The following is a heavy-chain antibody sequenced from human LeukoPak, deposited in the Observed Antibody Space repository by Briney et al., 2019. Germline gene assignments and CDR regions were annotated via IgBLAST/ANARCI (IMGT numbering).Heavy chain of an antibody. CDR2: IHASGTT. CDR1: GGSLSSNY. CDR3: ARDARQELLAGGFDF. D-gene: IGHD3-10*01. J-gene: IGHJ4*02. V-gene: IGHV4-4*07. Sequence: SETLSLTCSISGGSLSSNYWSWIRQPAGKGLEWIGRIHASGTTNYDPSLKRRLTMSVDTSKNQFTLKLRSVTAADTAVYYCARDARQELLAGGFDFWGQGTLVTVSS.